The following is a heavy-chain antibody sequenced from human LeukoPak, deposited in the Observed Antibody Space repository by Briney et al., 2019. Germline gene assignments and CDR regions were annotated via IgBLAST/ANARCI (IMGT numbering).Heavy chain of an antibody. CDR2: INWNGGGT. CDR3: ARGASYYYDSSGYYN. J-gene: IGHJ4*02. Sequence: GGSLRLSCAASGFTFDDYGMSWVRQAPGKGLEWVSGINWNGGGTGYADSVKGRFTISRDSAKNSLYLQMDTLRAEDTALYYCARGASYYYDSSGYYNWGQGTLVTVSS. D-gene: IGHD3-22*01. V-gene: IGHV3-20*04. CDR1: GFTFDDYG.